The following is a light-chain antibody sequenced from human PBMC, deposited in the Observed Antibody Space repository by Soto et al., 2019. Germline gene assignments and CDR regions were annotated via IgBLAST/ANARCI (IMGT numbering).Light chain of an antibody. J-gene: IGKJ5*01. CDR1: QSISSW. Sequence: DIQMTQSPSTLSASLGDRVTITCRASQSISSWLSWYQQKPGKAPKLLIYKASTLESGVSSSFSGSGFGTEFTLTISSLQPDDFATYYCRQHNSYPITFGQGTRLEI. V-gene: IGKV1-5*03. CDR3: RQHNSYPIT. CDR2: KAS.